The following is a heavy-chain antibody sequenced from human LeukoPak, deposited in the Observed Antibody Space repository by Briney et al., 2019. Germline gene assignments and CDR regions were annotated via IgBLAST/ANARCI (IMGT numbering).Heavy chain of an antibody. CDR3: AKLPTYHYDSSGYYYFDY. V-gene: IGHV3-23*01. CDR2: ISGSGSRT. CDR1: GFTFSSYA. D-gene: IGHD3-22*01. Sequence: GGSLRLSCAASGFTFSSYAMSWVRQAPGKGLEWVSAISGSGSRTYYADSVKGRFTISRDTSKNTLYLQMNSLRAADTAVYYCAKLPTYHYDSSGYYYFDYWGQGTLVTVSS. J-gene: IGHJ4*02.